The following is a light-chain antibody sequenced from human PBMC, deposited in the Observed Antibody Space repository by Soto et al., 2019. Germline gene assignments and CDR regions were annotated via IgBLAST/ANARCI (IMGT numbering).Light chain of an antibody. CDR3: QQYGSTRWT. Sequence: EIVLTQSPATLSLSPGERVTLSCRASQSLGKYLAWYQQRPGQAPRLLIYDASDRATGIPARFSGSGSGTDFTLTISSLEPEDFAVYYCQQYGSTRWTFGQGTKVEIK. CDR1: QSLGKY. CDR2: DAS. J-gene: IGKJ1*01. V-gene: IGKV3-11*01.